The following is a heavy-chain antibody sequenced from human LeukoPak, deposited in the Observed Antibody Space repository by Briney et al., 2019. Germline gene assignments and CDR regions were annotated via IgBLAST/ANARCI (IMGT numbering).Heavy chain of an antibody. D-gene: IGHD3-10*01. CDR3: ARVYYDSGSYPMDV. CDR1: GFTFSSYW. CDR2: ISSSSSYI. V-gene: IGHV3-21*01. Sequence: GGSLRLSCAASGFTFSSYWMSWVRQAPGKGLEWVSSISSSSSYIYYADSLKGRFTISRDNAKNSLYLQMNSLRVEDTAVYYCARVYYDSGSYPMDVWGQGTTVTVSS. J-gene: IGHJ6*02.